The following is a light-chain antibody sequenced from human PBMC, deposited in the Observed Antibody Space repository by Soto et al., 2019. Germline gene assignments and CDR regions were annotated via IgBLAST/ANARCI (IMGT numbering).Light chain of an antibody. V-gene: IGKV1-5*03. CDR1: QSISTW. CDR3: QHYSDYSRT. Sequence: IHMTQSPSTLSASVGDRVTITCRASQSISTWLAWYQQIPRKAPKLLIYKASRLESGVPSRFSGSGSGTEFTLTISSLQPDDFGTYYCQHYSDYSRTFGQGTKVDIK. J-gene: IGKJ1*01. CDR2: KAS.